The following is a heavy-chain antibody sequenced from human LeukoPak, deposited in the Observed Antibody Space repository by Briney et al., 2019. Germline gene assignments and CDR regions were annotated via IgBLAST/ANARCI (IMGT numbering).Heavy chain of an antibody. CDR1: GFTFSNYW. V-gene: IGHV3-7*01. CDR3: SRSHSLYYYDSSGPDAFDI. D-gene: IGHD3-22*01. CDR2: IKQDGSEE. J-gene: IGHJ3*02. Sequence: GGSLRLSCAASGFTFSNYWMTWVRQAPGKGLEWVANIKQDGSEESYVDSVKGRFTTSRDNAKNSLYLQMNSLRAEDTAVYYCSRSHSLYYYDSSGPDAFDIWGQGTMVTVSS.